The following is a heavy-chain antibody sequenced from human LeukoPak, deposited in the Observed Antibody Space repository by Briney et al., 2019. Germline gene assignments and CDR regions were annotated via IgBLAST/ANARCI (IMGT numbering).Heavy chain of an antibody. J-gene: IGHJ4*02. CDR2: IHYTGST. V-gene: IGHV4-61*01. Sequence: SETLSLTCSVSGGSVSSANYYWSWIRQPPGKGLEWIGYIHYTGSTNYNASPKSRLTISVDTSKNQFSLKLTSVTAADTAVYYCARDDTVTTGFDYWGQGTLVTVSS. CDR3: ARDDTVTTGFDY. D-gene: IGHD4-17*01. CDR1: GGSVSSANYY.